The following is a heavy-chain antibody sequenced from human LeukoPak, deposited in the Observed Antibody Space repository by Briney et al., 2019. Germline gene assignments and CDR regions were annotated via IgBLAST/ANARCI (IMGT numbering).Heavy chain of an antibody. D-gene: IGHD3-16*01. Sequence: SETLSLTCTVSGGSISSYYWSWIRQPPGKGLEWIGYIYYSGSTNYNPSLKSRVTISVDTSKNQFSLKLSSVTAADTAVYYCARERGILRLANYYYYYYYMDVWGKGTTVTVSS. V-gene: IGHV4-59*01. CDR2: IYYSGST. CDR1: GGSISSYY. J-gene: IGHJ6*03. CDR3: ARERGILRLANYYYYYYYMDV.